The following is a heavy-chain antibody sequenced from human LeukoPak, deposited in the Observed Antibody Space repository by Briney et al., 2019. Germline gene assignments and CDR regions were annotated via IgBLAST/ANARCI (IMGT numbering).Heavy chain of an antibody. CDR1: GFTFNTYS. CDR2: ISSSSSYI. V-gene: IGHV3-21*01. Sequence: GGSPRLSCAASGFTFNTYSMNWVRQAPGKGLEWVSSISSSSSYIYYADSVKGRFTISRDNAKTSLYLQMNSLRAEDTAVYYCARGLHYYGSGSFTEMQFDYWGQGTLVTVSS. CDR3: ARGLHYYGSGSFTEMQFDY. D-gene: IGHD3-10*01. J-gene: IGHJ4*02.